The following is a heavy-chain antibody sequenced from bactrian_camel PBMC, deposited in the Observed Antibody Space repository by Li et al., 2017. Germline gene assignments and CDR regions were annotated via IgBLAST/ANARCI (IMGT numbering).Heavy chain of an antibody. D-gene: IGHD4*01. CDR2: VLTDGTT. J-gene: IGHJ4*01. Sequence: HVQLVESGGGLVQPGGSLKLSCAASGYAYTLCSMGWYRQAPGKERELVSSVLTDGTTYYADSVKGRFTISRDNAKNTVYLQMNSLKPEDTAVYYCVRDWLKCVYYNEYDVVPHWGQGTQVTVS. CDR1: GYAYTLCS. V-gene: IGHV3S53*01. CDR3: VRDWLKCVYYNEYDVVPH.